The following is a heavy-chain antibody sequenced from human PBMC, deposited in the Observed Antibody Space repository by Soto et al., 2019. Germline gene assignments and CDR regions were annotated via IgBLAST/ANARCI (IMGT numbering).Heavy chain of an antibody. CDR3: ARDRGYCSSTSCSRGAFDI. Sequence: ASVKVSCKASGYTFTSYAMHWVHQAPGQRLEWMGWINAGNGNTKYSQKFQGRVTITRDTSASTAYMELSSLRSEDAAVYYCARDRGYCSSTSCSRGAFDIWGQGTMVTVSS. CDR2: INAGNGNT. D-gene: IGHD2-2*01. CDR1: GYTFTSYA. V-gene: IGHV1-3*01. J-gene: IGHJ3*02.